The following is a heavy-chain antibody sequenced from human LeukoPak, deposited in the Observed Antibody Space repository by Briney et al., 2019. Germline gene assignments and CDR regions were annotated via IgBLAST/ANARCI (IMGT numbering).Heavy chain of an antibody. CDR2: IHHSGST. CDR3: AKSNGYGLVDI. Sequence: SETLSLTCAVYVGSFSGYYWSWIRQPPGKGLEWIGEIHHSGSTNYNPSLKSRVTISVDTSKNQFSLKLNSVTAADTAVYYCAKSNGYGLVDIWGQGTMVTVSS. D-gene: IGHD3-10*01. CDR1: VGSFSGYY. V-gene: IGHV4-34*01. J-gene: IGHJ3*02.